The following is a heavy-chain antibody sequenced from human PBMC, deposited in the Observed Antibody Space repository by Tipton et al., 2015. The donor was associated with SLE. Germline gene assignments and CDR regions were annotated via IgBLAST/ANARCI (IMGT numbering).Heavy chain of an antibody. CDR1: GGSFSGYY. J-gene: IGHJ5*02. CDR2: INHSGST. V-gene: IGHV4-34*01. CDR3: ASLTTSP. Sequence: TLSLTCAVYGGSFSGYYWSWIRQPPGKGLEWIGEINHSGSTNYNPSLKSRVTISVDTSKKQFSPRLRSMTAADTAVYYCASLTTSPWGQGTLVTVSS. D-gene: IGHD1-14*01.